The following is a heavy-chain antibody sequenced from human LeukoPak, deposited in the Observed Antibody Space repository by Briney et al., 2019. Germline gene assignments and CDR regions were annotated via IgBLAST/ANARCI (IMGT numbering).Heavy chain of an antibody. CDR3: SRGEGDDY. CDR2: INGDESEK. D-gene: IGHD3-10*01. CDR1: GFTFSSYW. V-gene: IGHV3-7*01. J-gene: IGHJ4*02. Sequence: GGSLRLSCAASGFTFSSYWMSWVRQAPGKGLEWVANINGDESEKYYVDSVKARFTISRDNAKNSLFLQMNSLRVDDTAIYCWSRGEGDDYWGQGTLVTVSS.